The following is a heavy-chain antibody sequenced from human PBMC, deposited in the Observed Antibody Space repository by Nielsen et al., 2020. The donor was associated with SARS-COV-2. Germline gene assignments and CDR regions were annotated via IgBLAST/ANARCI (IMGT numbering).Heavy chain of an antibody. Sequence: GESLKISCAASGFTFSSYGMHWVRQAPGKGLEWVAVISYDGSNKYYADSVKGRFTISRDNSKNTLYLQMNSLRAEDTAVYYCAKEGIVIVPAAIDYYYYYYMDVWGKGTTVTVSS. CDR3: AKEGIVIVPAAIDYYYYYYMDV. D-gene: IGHD2-2*01. CDR2: ISYDGSNK. J-gene: IGHJ6*03. V-gene: IGHV3-30*18. CDR1: GFTFSSYG.